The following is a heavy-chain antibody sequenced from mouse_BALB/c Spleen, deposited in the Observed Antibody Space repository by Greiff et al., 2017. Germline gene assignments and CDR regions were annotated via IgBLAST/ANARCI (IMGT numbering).Heavy chain of an antibody. CDR3: ATHCYGSSAWFAY. CDR1: GFTFSSFG. D-gene: IGHD1-1*01. V-gene: IGHV5-17*02. Sequence: DVQLQESGGGLVQPGGSRKLSCAASGFTFSSFGMHWVRQAPEKGLEWVAYISSGSSTIYYADTVKGRFTISRDNPKNTLFLQMTSLRSEDTAMYYCATHCYGSSAWFAYWGQGTLGTVSA. J-gene: IGHJ3*01. CDR2: ISSGSSTI.